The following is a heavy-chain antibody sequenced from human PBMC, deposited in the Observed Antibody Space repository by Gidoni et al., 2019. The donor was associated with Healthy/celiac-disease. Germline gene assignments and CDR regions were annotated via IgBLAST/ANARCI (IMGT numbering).Heavy chain of an antibody. CDR2: IIPILGTA. Sequence: QVQLVQSGAEVKKPGSSVKFSCKASGGTFSSYAISWVRQAPGQGLECMGGIIPILGTANYAQKFQGRVTITADESTSTAYMELSSLRSEDTAVYYCARGYSGYDFEDYWGQGTLVTVSS. CDR1: GGTFSSYA. D-gene: IGHD5-12*01. CDR3: ARGYSGYDFEDY. V-gene: IGHV1-69*01. J-gene: IGHJ4*02.